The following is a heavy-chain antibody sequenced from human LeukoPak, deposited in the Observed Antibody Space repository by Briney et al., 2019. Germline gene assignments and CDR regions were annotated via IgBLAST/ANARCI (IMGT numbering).Heavy chain of an antibody. V-gene: IGHV3-21*01. CDR1: GFTFRSYN. CDR2: ISSSSSYI. J-gene: IGHJ4*02. CDR3: ARGASRADY. Sequence: GGSLRLSCAASGFTFRSYNMNWVRQAPGKRPEWVSSISSSSSYIYYADSVKGRFTISRDNAKNSLYLQMSSLRAEDTALYYCARGASRADYWGQGTLVTVSS.